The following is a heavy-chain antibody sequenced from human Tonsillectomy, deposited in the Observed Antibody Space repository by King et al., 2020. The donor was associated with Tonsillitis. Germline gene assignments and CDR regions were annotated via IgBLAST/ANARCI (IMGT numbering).Heavy chain of an antibody. J-gene: IGHJ4*02. Sequence: QLVQSGGGVVRPGGSLRLSCAASGFTFGDYGMSWVRQAPGKGLEWVSGINWNGGSTGYADSVKGRFTISRDNAKNSLYLQMNSLRAEDTALYYCARGGSGSDRDQLDYWGQGTLVTVSS. CDR2: INWNGGST. D-gene: IGHD1-26*01. V-gene: IGHV3-20*04. CDR1: GFTFGDYG. CDR3: ARGGSGSDRDQLDY.